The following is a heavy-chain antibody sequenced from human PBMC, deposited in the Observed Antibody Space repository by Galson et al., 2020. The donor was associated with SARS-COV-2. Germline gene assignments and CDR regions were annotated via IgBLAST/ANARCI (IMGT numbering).Heavy chain of an antibody. CDR1: GYSISSDYY. V-gene: IGHV4-38-2*01. J-gene: IGHJ2*01. Sequence: SETLSLTCAVSGYSISSDYYWGWIRQPPGKGLEWIGNIYHSGTTYYNPSLKSRVTISIDKSKNQFPLQLSSVTAADTAVYYCARPSSSGYYSVWYFDLWGRGTLVTVSS. D-gene: IGHD3-22*01. CDR2: IYHSGTT. CDR3: ARPSSSGYYSVWYFDL.